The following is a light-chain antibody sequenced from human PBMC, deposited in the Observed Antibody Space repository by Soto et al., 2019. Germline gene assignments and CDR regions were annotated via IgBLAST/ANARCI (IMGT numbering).Light chain of an antibody. CDR3: QKSYSTLIN. Sequence: DIQMTQSPSSLSASVGDRVTITCRASQSISSYLNWYQQKPGKAPKLLIYAASSLQGGVPSRFSGSGSGTDFTLTISSLQPEDFATYYCQKSYSTLINFGQGTRLE. V-gene: IGKV1-39*01. CDR1: QSISSY. CDR2: AAS. J-gene: IGKJ5*01.